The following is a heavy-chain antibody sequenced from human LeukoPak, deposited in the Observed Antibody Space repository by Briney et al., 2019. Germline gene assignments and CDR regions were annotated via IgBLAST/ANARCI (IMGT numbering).Heavy chain of an antibody. CDR1: GFTVSSNY. Sequence: PGGSLRLSCAASGFTVSSNYMSWVRQAPGKGLEWVSVIDSGGTTYYADSVKGRFTISRDNSKNTLYLQMNSLRAEDAAVYYCARDSYYGSGSYYRYTFDYWGQGTLVTVSS. CDR2: IDSGGTT. D-gene: IGHD3-10*01. V-gene: IGHV3-53*01. J-gene: IGHJ4*02. CDR3: ARDSYYGSGSYYRYTFDY.